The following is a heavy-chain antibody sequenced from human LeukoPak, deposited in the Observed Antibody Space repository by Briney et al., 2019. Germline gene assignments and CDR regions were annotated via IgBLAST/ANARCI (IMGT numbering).Heavy chain of an antibody. J-gene: IGHJ3*02. CDR2: LNQNSGNT. Sequence: ASVKVSRKASGYTFTSYDIYWVRRATGQGLEWMVWLNQNSGNTGYAQKFKGRFTMTRHTSISTNYMDMSSLRSEDTAVYYCASAITLDYYDSTLAVGGACDIWGQGTMVTVSS. V-gene: IGHV1-8*01. CDR3: ASAITLDYYDSTLAVGGACDI. D-gene: IGHD3-22*01. CDR1: GYTFTSYD.